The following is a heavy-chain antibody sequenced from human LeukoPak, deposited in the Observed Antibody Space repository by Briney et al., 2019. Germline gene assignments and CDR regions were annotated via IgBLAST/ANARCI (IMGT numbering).Heavy chain of an antibody. CDR2: VSGSGITT. CDR3: AKERQTLFFDY. V-gene: IGHV3-23*01. CDR1: GFTSGNYA. Sequence: PGGSLRPSCAASGFTSGNYAMSWVRQAPGKGLEWVASVSGSGITTYYADSVKGRLTISRDNSKNTLSLQMNSLRAEDTAVYYCAKERQTLFFDYWGQGTLVTVSS. J-gene: IGHJ4*02.